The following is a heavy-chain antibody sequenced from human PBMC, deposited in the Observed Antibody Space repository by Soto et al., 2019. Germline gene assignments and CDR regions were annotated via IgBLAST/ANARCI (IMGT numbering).Heavy chain of an antibody. CDR1: GFTFGIYA. CDR3: AKDQMGTFADAFDM. V-gene: IGHV3-23*01. D-gene: IGHD3-16*01. CDR2: ASGSGGDT. Sequence: EVQLLESGGGLVQPGGSLRLSCAASGFTFGIYAMTWVRQAPGKGLEWVAAASGSGGDTYYADSLKGRFTISRDNSKNTLTLQMNSLSAEDTAMYYFAKDQMGTFADAFDMWGQGTMVIVSS. J-gene: IGHJ3*02.